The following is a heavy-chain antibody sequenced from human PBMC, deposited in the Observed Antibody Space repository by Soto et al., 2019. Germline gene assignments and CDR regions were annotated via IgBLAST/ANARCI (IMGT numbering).Heavy chain of an antibody. CDR2: IYYSGST. Sequence: PSETLSLTCTVSGGSISSYYWSWIRQPPGKGLEWIGYIYYSGSTNYNPSLKSRVTISVDTSKNQFSLKLSSVTAADTAVYYCARGSSSWYLEEYYFDYWGQGT. J-gene: IGHJ4*02. CDR1: GGSISSYY. D-gene: IGHD6-13*01. V-gene: IGHV4-59*01. CDR3: ARGSSSWYLEEYYFDY.